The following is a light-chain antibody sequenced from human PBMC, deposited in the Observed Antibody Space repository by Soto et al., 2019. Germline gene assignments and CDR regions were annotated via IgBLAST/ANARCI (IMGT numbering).Light chain of an antibody. J-gene: IGKJ1*01. Sequence: EIVMTQSPATLSVSPGERATLSCRASQSVSSNLAWYQQKPGQAPRLLIYGASTRAAGIPARFSGSGSGTEFTLTISSRQSEDFAVYYCQHYSNWRPWTFGQGTKVEIK. CDR3: QHYSNWRPWT. CDR1: QSVSSN. V-gene: IGKV3-15*01. CDR2: GAS.